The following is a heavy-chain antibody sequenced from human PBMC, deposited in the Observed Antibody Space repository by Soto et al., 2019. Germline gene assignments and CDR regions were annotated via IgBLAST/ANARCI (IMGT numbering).Heavy chain of an antibody. Sequence: ASVKVSCKASGGTFSSYTISWVRQAPGQGLEWMGRIIPILGIANYAQKFQGRVTITADKSTSTAYMELSSLRSEDTAVYYCARDRTSITIFGVVIQPNWFDPWGQGTLVTVSS. V-gene: IGHV1-69*04. D-gene: IGHD3-3*01. CDR2: IIPILGIA. CDR3: ARDRTSITIFGVVIQPNWFDP. J-gene: IGHJ5*02. CDR1: GGTFSSYT.